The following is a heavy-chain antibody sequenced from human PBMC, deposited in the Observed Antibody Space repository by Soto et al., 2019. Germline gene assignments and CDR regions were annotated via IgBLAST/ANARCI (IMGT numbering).Heavy chain of an antibody. CDR2: IYSGGST. J-gene: IGHJ4*02. Sequence: EVQVVESGGGLVQPGGSLRLSCAASGFTVSTNYMTWVRQAPGKGLEWVSLIYSGGSTYYADSVTGRFTISRDNSKNTLYLQMNSLRAEDAAVYYCARDSSFYGIDYWGQGTLVIVTS. D-gene: IGHD4-17*01. CDR1: GFTVSTNY. CDR3: ARDSSFYGIDY. V-gene: IGHV3-66*01.